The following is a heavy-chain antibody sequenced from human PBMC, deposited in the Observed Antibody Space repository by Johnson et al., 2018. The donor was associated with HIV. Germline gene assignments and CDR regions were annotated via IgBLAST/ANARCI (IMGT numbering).Heavy chain of an antibody. CDR1: GFSISSNY. J-gene: IGHJ3*02. CDR2: FYSGSNT. V-gene: IGHV3-53*01. CDR3: ARILSSSGAFDI. Sequence: VQLVESGGGLVKPGGSLRLSCQASGFSISSNYMSWVRQPPGKGLEWVSVFYSGSNTYYPDSVKGRFTISRDNSNNTLYLQMNSLRAEDTAVYYCARILSSSGAFDIWGQGTMVTVSS. D-gene: IGHD6-6*01.